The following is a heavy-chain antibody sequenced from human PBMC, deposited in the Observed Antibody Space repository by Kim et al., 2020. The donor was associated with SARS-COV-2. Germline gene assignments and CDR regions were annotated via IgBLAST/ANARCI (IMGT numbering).Heavy chain of an antibody. Sequence: GGSLRLSCAASGFTFSSYDMHWVRQATGKGLEWVSAIGTAGDTYYPGSVKGRFTISRENAKNSLYLQMNSLRAGDTAVYYCARGGGYSGYDPIDYWGQGTLVTVSS. CDR2: IGTAGDT. J-gene: IGHJ4*02. D-gene: IGHD5-12*01. CDR1: GFTFSSYD. CDR3: ARGGGYSGYDPIDY. V-gene: IGHV3-13*01.